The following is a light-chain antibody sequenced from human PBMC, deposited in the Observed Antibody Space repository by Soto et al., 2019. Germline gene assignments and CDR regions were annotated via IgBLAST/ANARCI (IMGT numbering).Light chain of an antibody. CDR2: DAS. Sequence: DFQMTQSPSTLSASVGDKVTMTCRASQSIGSWLAWYQQKPGKAPKVLIYDASSLESGVPSRFSGSGSGTEFTLTISSLQPDDFANYYSPKYNSYFGQGTRLEIK. CDR1: QSIGSW. CDR3: PKYNSY. J-gene: IGKJ5*01. V-gene: IGKV1-5*01.